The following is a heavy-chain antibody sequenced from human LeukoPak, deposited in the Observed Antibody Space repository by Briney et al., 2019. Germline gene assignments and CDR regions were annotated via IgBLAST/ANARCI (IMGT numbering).Heavy chain of an antibody. V-gene: IGHV4-30-2*01. Sequence: SQTLSLTCTVSGGSISSGGYYWSWIRQPPGKGLEWIGYIYHSGSTYYNPSLKSRVTISVDRSKNQFSLKLSSVTAADTAVYYCARSGIAAAGLMIDYWGQGTLVTVSS. CDR1: GGSISSGGYY. CDR3: ARSGIAAAGLMIDY. CDR2: IYHSGST. J-gene: IGHJ4*02. D-gene: IGHD6-13*01.